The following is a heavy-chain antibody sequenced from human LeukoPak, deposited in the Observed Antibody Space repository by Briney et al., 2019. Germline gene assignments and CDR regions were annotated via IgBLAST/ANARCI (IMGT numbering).Heavy chain of an antibody. D-gene: IGHD3-10*01. Sequence: SETLSLTCTVSGGSISSGGYYWSWIRQHPGKGLEWIGNIFDSESTYYNPSLKSRVSISLDTSKNQFSLKLTSVTAADTVVYYCARAIYYGSGSYIHDYWGQGTLVTVSS. CDR2: IFDSEST. CDR1: GGSISSGGYY. CDR3: ARAIYYGSGSYIHDY. J-gene: IGHJ4*02. V-gene: IGHV4-31*03.